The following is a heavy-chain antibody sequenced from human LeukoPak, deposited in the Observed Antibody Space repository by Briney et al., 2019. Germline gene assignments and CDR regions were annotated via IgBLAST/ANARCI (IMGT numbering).Heavy chain of an antibody. J-gene: IGHJ5*02. Sequence: GGSLRLSCASSGFTFSSYAMHWVRQAPGKGLEWVAVISYDGSNKYNADSVKGRFTISRDNSKDTLFLQMESLRIEDTAVYYCARDPLSPEPWGQGTLVTVSS. CDR2: ISYDGSNK. CDR3: ARDPLSPEP. CDR1: GFTFSSYA. V-gene: IGHV3-30-3*01.